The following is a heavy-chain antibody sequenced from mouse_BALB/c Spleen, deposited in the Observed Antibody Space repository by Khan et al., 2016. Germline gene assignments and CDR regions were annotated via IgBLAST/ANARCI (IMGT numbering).Heavy chain of an antibody. Sequence: VQLKQSGAELVRSGASVKLSCTASGFNIKDYYMHWVKQRPEQGLEWIGWIDPENGDTEYAPKFQGKATMTADTSSNTAYLQLSSLTSEDTSVEYGNACDYNAMDYWGQGTSVTVSS. V-gene: IGHV14-4*02. CDR1: GFNIKDYY. CDR3: NACDYNAMDY. J-gene: IGHJ4*01. CDR2: IDPENGDT.